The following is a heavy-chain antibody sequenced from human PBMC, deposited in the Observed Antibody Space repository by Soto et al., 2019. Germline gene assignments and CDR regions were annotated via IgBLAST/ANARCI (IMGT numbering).Heavy chain of an antibody. Sequence: QVQLVQSGAEVKKPGSSVKVSCKASGGTFSSYTISWVRQAPGQGLGWMGGIIPTIGTADYAQKFQGRVTITADESTSTGHMELSSLRSEDTALYYCARPSCGAACYYYGMDVWGQGTAVTVSS. CDR2: IIPTIGTA. CDR1: GGTFSSYT. D-gene: IGHD2-21*01. CDR3: ARPSCGAACYYYGMDV. V-gene: IGHV1-69*12. J-gene: IGHJ6*02.